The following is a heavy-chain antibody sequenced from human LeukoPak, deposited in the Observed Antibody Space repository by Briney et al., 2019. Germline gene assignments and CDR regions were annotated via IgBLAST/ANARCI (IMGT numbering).Heavy chain of an antibody. V-gene: IGHV3-23*01. CDR1: GFPFSSYW. CDR3: LSSTSWDI. J-gene: IGHJ3*02. Sequence: GGSLRLSCAASGFPFSSYWMSWVRRAPGQGLKWCSAIRGSGGSSHYADSVKVRFTISKYHSRITQYRQIDGLRPEVTALNYRLSSTSWDIWGQGTMVTVCS. D-gene: IGHD2-2*01. CDR2: IRGSGGSS.